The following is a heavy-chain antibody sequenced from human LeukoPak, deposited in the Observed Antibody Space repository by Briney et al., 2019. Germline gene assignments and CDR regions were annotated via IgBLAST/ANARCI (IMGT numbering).Heavy chain of an antibody. CDR3: IWTDYYYGMDV. Sequence: GGSLRLSCAASGFTFSSYSMNWVRQAPGKGLEWVSSISSSSSYIYYADSVKGRFTISRDNAKNSLYLQMNSLGAEGTAVYYCIWTDYYYGMDVWGQGTTVTVSS. D-gene: IGHD3/OR15-3a*01. V-gene: IGHV3-21*01. CDR2: ISSSSSYI. J-gene: IGHJ6*02. CDR1: GFTFSSYS.